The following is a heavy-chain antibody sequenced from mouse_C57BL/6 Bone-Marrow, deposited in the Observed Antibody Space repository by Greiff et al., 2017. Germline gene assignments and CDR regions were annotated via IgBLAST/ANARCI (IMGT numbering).Heavy chain of an antibody. D-gene: IGHD4-1*01. J-gene: IGHJ3*01. CDR2: IWSGGST. CDR1: GFSLTSYG. Sequence: QVQLQQSGPGLVQPSQSLSITCTVSGFSLTSYGVHWVRQSPGKGLEWLGVIWSGGSTDYNAAFISRLSISKDNSKSQVFFKMNSLQADDTAIYYCARTGRVPFAYWGQGTLVTVSA. V-gene: IGHV2-2*01. CDR3: ARTGRVPFAY.